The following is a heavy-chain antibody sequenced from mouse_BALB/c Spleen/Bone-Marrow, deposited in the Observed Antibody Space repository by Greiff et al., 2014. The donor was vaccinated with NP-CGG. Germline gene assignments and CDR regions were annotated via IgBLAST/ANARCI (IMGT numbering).Heavy chain of an antibody. CDR2: IRNKANGYTT. J-gene: IGHJ2*01. Sequence: EVKLQESGGGLVQPGGSLRLSCATSGFTFSDYYMSWVRQPPGKALEWLGFIRNKANGYTTEYSASVKGRFTIPRDNSQSILYLQMNTLRAEDSATYYCARDMGLLRFDYWGQGTTLTVSS. V-gene: IGHV7-3*02. CDR3: ARDMGLLRFDY. CDR1: GFTFSDYY. D-gene: IGHD1-1*01.